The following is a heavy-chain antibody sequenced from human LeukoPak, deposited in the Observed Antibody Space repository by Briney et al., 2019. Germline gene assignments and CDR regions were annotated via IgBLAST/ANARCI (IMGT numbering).Heavy chain of an antibody. CDR3: AREYYYESSAALDY. V-gene: IGHV4-59*08. Sequence: PSETLSLTCTVSGGSISSYYWSWIRQPPGQGLEWIGYIYYSGSTNYNPSLRSRVTMSVDTSKNQFSLKLSSVTAADTAVYYCAREYYYESSAALDYWGQGTLVTVSS. J-gene: IGHJ4*02. D-gene: IGHD3-22*01. CDR1: GGSISSYY. CDR2: IYYSGST.